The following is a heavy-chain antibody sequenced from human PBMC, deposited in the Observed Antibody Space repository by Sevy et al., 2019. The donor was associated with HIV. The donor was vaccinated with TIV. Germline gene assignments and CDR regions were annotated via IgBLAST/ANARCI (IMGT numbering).Heavy chain of an antibody. CDR1: GFTFSSYA. CDR2: ITGSGGST. D-gene: IGHD5-12*01. CDR3: AKDKGLRGRSGYDEHDAFDI. V-gene: IGHV3-23*01. Sequence: GGSLRLSCAASGFTFSSYAMSWVRQAPGKGLEWVSAITGSGGSTYYADSVKGRFTISRDNSKNTLYLQMNSLRAEDTAVYYCAKDKGLRGRSGYDEHDAFDIWGHGTMVTVSS. J-gene: IGHJ3*02.